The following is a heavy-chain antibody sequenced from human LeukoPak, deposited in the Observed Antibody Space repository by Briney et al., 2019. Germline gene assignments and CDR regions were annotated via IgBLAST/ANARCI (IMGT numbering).Heavy chain of an antibody. Sequence: SETLSLTCTVSGDSISSSSYYWGWIRQPPGKRLEWIGSIYYSGSTYYNPSLKSRVTISVDTSKNQFSLKLTSVTAADTAVYYCAGEQRGYNSSSAFDIWGQGTMVTVSS. CDR2: IYYSGST. J-gene: IGHJ3*02. CDR1: GDSISSSSYY. D-gene: IGHD5-18*01. CDR3: AGEQRGYNSSSAFDI. V-gene: IGHV4-39*01.